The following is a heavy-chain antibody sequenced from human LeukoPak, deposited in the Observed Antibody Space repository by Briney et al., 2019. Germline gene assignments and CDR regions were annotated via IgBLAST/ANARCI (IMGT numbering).Heavy chain of an antibody. CDR2: TNEAGGDK. V-gene: IGHV3-7*01. Sequence: GGSLRLSCAASGFIVSNNFMSWVRQAPGKGLECVASTNEAGGDKYYVDSVKGRFTISRDNSKNSLSLQMNSLTAEDTAIYYCAIATTGRGAFGSWGQGTLVSVSS. J-gene: IGHJ4*02. CDR3: AIATTGRGAFGS. D-gene: IGHD1-1*01. CDR1: GFIVSNNF.